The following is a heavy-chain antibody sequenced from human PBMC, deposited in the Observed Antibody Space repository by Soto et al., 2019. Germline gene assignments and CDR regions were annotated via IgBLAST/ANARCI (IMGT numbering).Heavy chain of an antibody. J-gene: IGHJ6*03. D-gene: IGHD3-10*01. CDR3: AGGKNVTMVRGVNLHVLGDYYYMDV. CDR2: MNPNSGNT. Sequence: ASVKVSCKASGYTFTSYDINWVRQATGQGLEWMGWMNPNSGNTGYAQKFQGRVTITRNTSISTAYMELSSLRSEDTAVYYCAGGKNVTMVRGVNLHVLGDYYYMDVWGKGTTVTVSS. V-gene: IGHV1-8*01. CDR1: GYTFTSYD.